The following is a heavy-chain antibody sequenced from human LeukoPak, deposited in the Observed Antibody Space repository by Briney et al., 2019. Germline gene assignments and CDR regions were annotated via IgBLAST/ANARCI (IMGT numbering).Heavy chain of an antibody. CDR3: AKNSDSSGYFPHYYYYYYMDV. CDR1: GFTVSSNY. CDR2: IYSGGST. V-gene: IGHV3-53*01. Sequence: GGSLRLSCAASGFTVSSNYMSWVRQAPGKGLEWVSVIYSGGSTYYADSVKGRFTISRDNPKNTLDLQMDSLRAEDTAVYYCAKNSDSSGYFPHYYYYYYMDVWGKGTTVTVSS. D-gene: IGHD3-22*01. J-gene: IGHJ6*03.